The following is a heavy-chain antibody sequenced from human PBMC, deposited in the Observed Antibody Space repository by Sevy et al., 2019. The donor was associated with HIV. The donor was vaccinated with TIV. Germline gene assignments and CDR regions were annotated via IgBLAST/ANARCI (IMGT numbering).Heavy chain of an antibody. J-gene: IGHJ3*02. Sequence: SETLSLTCTVSGGSINSDHWNWIRQPPGKGLEWIGYVYWTGGTNYNPSLKNRVTISVDRTKNQFSLKLTSVTAADTAVYYCARRNDFDIWGQGTMVTVSS. CDR3: ARRNDFDI. CDR1: GGSINSDH. V-gene: IGHV4-59*08. CDR2: VYWTGGT.